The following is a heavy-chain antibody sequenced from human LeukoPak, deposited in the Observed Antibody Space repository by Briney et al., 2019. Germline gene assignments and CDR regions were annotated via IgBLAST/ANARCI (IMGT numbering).Heavy chain of an antibody. CDR2: INWNGGST. V-gene: IGHV3-20*04. CDR1: GFTFDDYG. J-gene: IGHJ4*02. Sequence: GGSLRLSCAASGFTFDDYGMSWVRQAPGKGLEWVTGINWNGGSTGYADSVKGRFTISRDNAKNSLYLQMNSLRAEDTAVYYCARVDTAMVTGTLDYWGQGTLVTVSS. CDR3: ARVDTAMVTGTLDY. D-gene: IGHD5-18*01.